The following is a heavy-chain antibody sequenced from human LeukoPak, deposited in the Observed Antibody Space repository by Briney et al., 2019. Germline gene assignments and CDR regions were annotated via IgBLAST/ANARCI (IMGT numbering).Heavy chain of an antibody. CDR2: IFSRGSS. J-gene: IGHJ4*02. CDR1: VGSTTNTS. D-gene: IGHD3-10*01. Sequence: SETLSHTRRLSVGSTTNTSTCCGRQPPGKGLEWIGYIFSRGSSNYSPSLKSRVTISVDTSKYQFSLKLSSVTAAETAVYYCARASRSSYYYGIYYWGQGTLVTVSS. CDR3: ARASRSSYYYGIYY. V-gene: IGHV4-59*01.